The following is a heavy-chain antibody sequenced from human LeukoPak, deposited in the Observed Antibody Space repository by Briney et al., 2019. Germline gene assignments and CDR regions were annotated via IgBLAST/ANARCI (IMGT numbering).Heavy chain of an antibody. Sequence: ASVKVSCKASGGTFSSYAISWVRQAPGQGLEWMGGIIPIFGTANYAQKFQGRVTITADESTSTAYMELSSLRSEDTAVYYCARQGYCSSTSCLKTPFDYWGQGTLVTVSS. V-gene: IGHV1-69*13. CDR1: GGTFSSYA. D-gene: IGHD2-2*01. J-gene: IGHJ4*02. CDR2: IIPIFGTA. CDR3: ARQGYCSSTSCLKTPFDY.